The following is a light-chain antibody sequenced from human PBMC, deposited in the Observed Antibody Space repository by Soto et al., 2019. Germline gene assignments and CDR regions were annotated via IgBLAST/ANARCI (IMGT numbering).Light chain of an antibody. CDR2: DTS. CDR3: QQYNNWFLIS. Sequence: IVLTQSPATLSLSPGERATLSCRVSQSISNKLAWYQQKPGQPPRLLIYDTSTRATGIPARFSGSGSGTEFTLTINSLQSEDLAVYYCQQYNNWFLISFGQGTRLEIK. V-gene: IGKV3-15*01. J-gene: IGKJ5*01. CDR1: QSISNK.